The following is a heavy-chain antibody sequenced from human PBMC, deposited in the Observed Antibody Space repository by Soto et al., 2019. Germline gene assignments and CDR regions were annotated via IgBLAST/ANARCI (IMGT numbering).Heavy chain of an antibody. J-gene: IGHJ4*02. CDR3: AREGVHNYTEYYFDY. CDR1: GFTFSYYP. D-gene: IGHD3-10*01. V-gene: IGHV3-21*06. CDR2: ISGIKNYI. Sequence: GGSLRRSCAASGFTFSYYPLHWVRRAPGKGLEWVSSISGIKNYIRYADSVKGRFTISRDNAKTSLYLQMNSLTAEDTAVYYCAREGVHNYTEYYFDYWGQGTLVTVPQ.